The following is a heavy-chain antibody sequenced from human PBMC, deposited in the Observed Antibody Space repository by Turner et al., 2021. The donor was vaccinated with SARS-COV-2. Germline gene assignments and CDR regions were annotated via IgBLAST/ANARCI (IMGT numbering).Heavy chain of an antibody. CDR3: ARAGWDLLPFDAFDI. CDR1: GFTFSTYA. D-gene: IGHD1-26*01. V-gene: IGHV3-30-3*01. J-gene: IGHJ3*02. Sequence: QVQLVESGGGVVQPGWSLRLSCAASGFTFSTYAMHWVRQAPGKGLEWVAVISYDGSNKYYADSVKGRFTISRDNSKNTLYLQMNSLRAEDTAVYYCARAGWDLLPFDAFDIWGQGTMVTISS. CDR2: ISYDGSNK.